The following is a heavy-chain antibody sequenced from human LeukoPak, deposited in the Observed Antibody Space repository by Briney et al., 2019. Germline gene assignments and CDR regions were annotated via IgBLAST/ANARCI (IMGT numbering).Heavy chain of an antibody. CDR1: GGSISSYY. D-gene: IGHD4-17*01. CDR2: INYSGST. Sequence: SETLSLTCTVSGGSISSYYCSWIRQPPGKGLEWIAYINYSGSTNYNPSLKSRVTISVDTSKNQFSLKLSSVTAADTAVYYCARDVPSTVTTGRVGPKGYFDLWGRGTLVTVSS. V-gene: IGHV4-59*01. J-gene: IGHJ2*01. CDR3: ARDVPSTVTTGRVGPKGYFDL.